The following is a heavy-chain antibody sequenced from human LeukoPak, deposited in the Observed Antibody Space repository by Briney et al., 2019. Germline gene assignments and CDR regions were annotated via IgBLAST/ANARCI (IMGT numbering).Heavy chain of an antibody. J-gene: IGHJ3*02. D-gene: IGHD3-22*01. V-gene: IGHV1-69*13. CDR3: ARDRVYYYDSSGYYKHAFDI. CDR1: GGTFSSYA. CDR2: IIPIFGTA. Sequence: ASVKVSCKASGGTFSSYAISWVRQAPGQGLEWMGGIIPIFGTANYAQKFQGRVTITADESTSTAYMELSSLRSEDTAVYYCARDRVYYYDSSGYYKHAFDIWGQGTMVTVSS.